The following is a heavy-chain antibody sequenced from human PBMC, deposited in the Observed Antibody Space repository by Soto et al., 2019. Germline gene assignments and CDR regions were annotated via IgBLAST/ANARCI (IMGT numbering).Heavy chain of an antibody. CDR3: AKYASSSWSLFDY. J-gene: IGHJ4*02. Sequence: PWGSLLLSCDSSGFTFSDSAMSWVRQFPGKGLEWVSGISGSGGRTDYADSVKGRFIISRDNSKNTLYLQMNSLRAEDTAVYYCAKYASSSWSLFDYWGQGTLVTVSS. D-gene: IGHD6-13*01. CDR2: ISGSGGRT. V-gene: IGHV3-23*01. CDR1: GFTFSDSA.